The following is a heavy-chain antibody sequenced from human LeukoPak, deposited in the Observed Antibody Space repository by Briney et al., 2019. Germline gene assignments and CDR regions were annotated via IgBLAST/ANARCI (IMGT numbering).Heavy chain of an antibody. CDR1: GYTFTGYY. Sequence: ASVKVSCKASGYTFTGYYMHWVRQAPGQGLEWMGWINPNSGGTNYAQKFQGRVTMTRDTSISTAYMELSRLRSDDTAVYYCARAGRYYYDSSGYYFFDYWGQGTLVTVSP. CDR3: ARAGRYYYDSSGYYFFDY. CDR2: INPNSGGT. J-gene: IGHJ4*02. D-gene: IGHD3-22*01. V-gene: IGHV1-2*02.